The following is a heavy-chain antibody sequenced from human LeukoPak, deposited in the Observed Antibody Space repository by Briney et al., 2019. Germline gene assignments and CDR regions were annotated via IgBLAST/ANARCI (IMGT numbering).Heavy chain of an antibody. J-gene: IGHJ4*02. Sequence: TETLSLTCTVSGGSISSYYWSWIRQPPGKGLEWIGDIYYSGSTNYNPSLKSRVTISVDTSKNQFSLKLSSVTAADTAVYYCARLGSSSWYVRGYFDYWGQGTLVTVSS. CDR1: GGSISSYY. CDR2: IYYSGST. D-gene: IGHD6-13*01. CDR3: ARLGSSSWYVRGYFDY. V-gene: IGHV4-59*08.